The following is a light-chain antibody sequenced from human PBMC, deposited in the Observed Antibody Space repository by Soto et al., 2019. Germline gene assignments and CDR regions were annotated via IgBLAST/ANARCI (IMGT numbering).Light chain of an antibody. CDR1: SSDVGGYNY. CDR3: SSYTSSSTLYV. Sequence: QSALTQPASVSGSPGQSITISCTGTSSDVGGYNYVSWYQQHPRKAPKLMIYEVSNRPSGVSYRFSGSKSGNTASLTISGLQAEDEADYYCSSYTSSSTLYVFGTGTKVTVL. CDR2: EVS. V-gene: IGLV2-14*01. J-gene: IGLJ1*01.